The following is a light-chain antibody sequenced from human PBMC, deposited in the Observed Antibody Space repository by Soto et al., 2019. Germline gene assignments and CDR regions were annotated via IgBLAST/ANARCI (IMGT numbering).Light chain of an antibody. CDR2: GNS. Sequence: QSVLTQPPSVSGAPGQRVTISCTGSSSNIGAGYDVHWYQQLPGTAPKLLIYGNSNRPSGVPDRFSGSKSGTSASLAITGLQAEDEADDYCQSYDSSRSDVVFGGGTKVTVL. V-gene: IGLV1-40*01. CDR1: SSNIGAGYD. CDR3: QSYDSSRSDVV. J-gene: IGLJ2*01.